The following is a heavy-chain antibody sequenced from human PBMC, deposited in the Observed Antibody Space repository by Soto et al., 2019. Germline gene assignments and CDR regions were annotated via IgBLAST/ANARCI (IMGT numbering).Heavy chain of an antibody. Sequence: QLQLQESGPGLVKPSETLSLTCTVSGDSIISSDFYWGWVRQPPGKGLEWIGSIFYLGSSCYNPSFKIRVPMSVDTSKSQFSLRLRSVTAADTALYFCARHSLALRRNNLFDPCGQGIMVIVSS. D-gene: IGHD3-3*02. V-gene: IGHV4-39*01. J-gene: IGHJ5*02. CDR3: ARHSLALRRNNLFDP. CDR1: GDSIISSDFY. CDR2: IFYLGSS.